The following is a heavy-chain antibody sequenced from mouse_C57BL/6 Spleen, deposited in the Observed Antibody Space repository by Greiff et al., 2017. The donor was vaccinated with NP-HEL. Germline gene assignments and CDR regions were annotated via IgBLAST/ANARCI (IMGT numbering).Heavy chain of an antibody. CDR2: IDPSDSDT. J-gene: IGHJ3*01. D-gene: IGHD1-3*01. CDR3: SRGGKLTFAD. CDR1: GYTFTSYW. Sequence: QVQLQQPGAELVRPGSSVKLSCKASGYTFTSYWMHWVKQRPIQGLEWIGNIDPSDSDTHYNQKFKNKATLTVDKSSSTAYMQLSSLTSEDSAVYYWSRGGKLTFADWGQGTLVTVAA. V-gene: IGHV1-52*01.